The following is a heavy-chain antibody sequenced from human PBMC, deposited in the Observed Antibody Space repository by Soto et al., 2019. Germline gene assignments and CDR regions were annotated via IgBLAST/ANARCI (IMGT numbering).Heavy chain of an antibody. CDR2: IDWDDDK. CDR3: ARIRRYYDFWSGSSRREYYYYGMDV. V-gene: IGHV2-70*11. J-gene: IGHJ6*02. Sequence: SGPTLVNPTQTLTLTCTFSGFSLSTSGMCVSWIRQPPGKALEWLARIDWDDDKYYSTSLKTRLTISKDTSKNQVVLTMTNMDPVDTATYYCARIRRYYDFWSGSSRREYYYYGMDVWGQGTTVTV. CDR1: GFSLSTSGMC. D-gene: IGHD3-3*01.